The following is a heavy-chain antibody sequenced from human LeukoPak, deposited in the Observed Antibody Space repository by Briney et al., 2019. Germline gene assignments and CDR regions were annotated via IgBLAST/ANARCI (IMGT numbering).Heavy chain of an antibody. CDR3: AKGVGGSVAARSFDY. CDR2: ISWNSGSI. CDR1: GFTFGDYA. V-gene: IGHV3-9*03. Sequence: QPGRSLRLSCAASGFTFGDYAMHWVRQAPGKGLEWVSGISWNSGSIGYADSVKGRFTISRDNAKNSLYLQMNSLRAEDMALYYCAKGVGGSVAARSFDYWGQGTLVTVSS. D-gene: IGHD6-6*01. J-gene: IGHJ4*02.